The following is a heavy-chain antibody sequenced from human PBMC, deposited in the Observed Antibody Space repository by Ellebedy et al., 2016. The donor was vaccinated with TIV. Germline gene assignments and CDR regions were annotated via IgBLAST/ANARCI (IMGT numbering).Heavy chain of an antibody. D-gene: IGHD1-14*01. CDR3: ARDFRYNWNHGGSSYYGMDV. CDR1: GYSISSGSYY. CDR2: IYYSGST. V-gene: IGHV4-61*01. J-gene: IGHJ6*02. Sequence: SETLSLTCTVSGYSISSGSYYWNWIRQPPGKGLEWIGYIYYSGSTNYNPSLKSRVTILVDTSKNQFSLKLSSVIAADTAVYYCARDFRYNWNHGGSSYYGMDVWGQGTTVTVSS.